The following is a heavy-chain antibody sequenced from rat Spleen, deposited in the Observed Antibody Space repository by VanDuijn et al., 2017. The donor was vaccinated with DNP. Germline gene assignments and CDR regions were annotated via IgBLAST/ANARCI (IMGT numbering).Heavy chain of an antibody. V-gene: IGHV2-72*01. CDR1: GFSLTSNG. CDR3: ARHDGAAHWFVY. Sequence: QVQLEESGPDLMQPSETLSLTCTVSGFSLTSNGVGWVRQPLGKGLVWMGTIWVGGSTTYNSAVQSRLSISRDTSKSQVFLKMNSLQPEDTGTYYCARHDGAAHWFVYWGQGTLVTVSS. D-gene: IGHD1-2*01. CDR2: IWVGGST. J-gene: IGHJ3*01.